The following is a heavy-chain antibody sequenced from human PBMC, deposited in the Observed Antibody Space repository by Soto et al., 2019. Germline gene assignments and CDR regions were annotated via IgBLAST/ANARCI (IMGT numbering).Heavy chain of an antibody. J-gene: IGHJ3*02. CDR3: ARGILYGDYVEDAFDI. D-gene: IGHD4-17*01. CDR1: GGSISSYY. Sequence: SESLSLTCTVSGGSISSYYWSWIRQPPGKGLEWIGYIYYSGSTNYNPSLKSRVTISVDTSKNQFSLKLSSVTAADTAVYYCARGILYGDYVEDAFDIWGQGTRVTVSS. CDR2: IYYSGST. V-gene: IGHV4-59*01.